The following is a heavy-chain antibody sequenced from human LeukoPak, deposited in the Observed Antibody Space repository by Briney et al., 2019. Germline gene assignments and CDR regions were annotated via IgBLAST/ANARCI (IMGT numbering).Heavy chain of an antibody. CDR2: IYPNSGAT. CDR1: GYTFTGYY. CDR3: ARDFPTSIAAAGTDY. D-gene: IGHD6-13*01. V-gene: IGHV1-2*02. J-gene: IGHJ4*02. Sequence: ASVKVSCKASGYTFTGYYMHWVRQAPGQGLEWMGWIYPNSGATKYAQKFQGRVTMTRDTSISTAYMELSGLRSDDTAVYYCARDFPTSIAAAGTDYWGQGALVTVSS.